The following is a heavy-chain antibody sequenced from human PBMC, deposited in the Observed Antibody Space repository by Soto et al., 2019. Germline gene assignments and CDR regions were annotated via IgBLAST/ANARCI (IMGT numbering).Heavy chain of an antibody. CDR3: AKDLSGYYYYGMDV. CDR2: ISGSGGNT. CDR1: GFTFGAYP. J-gene: IGHJ6*02. Sequence: LRLSCSASGFTFGAYPVTWFRQAPGKGLEWVSAISGSGGNTYYADSVKGRFTISRDNSKNTLYLLMNSLRAEETAIYYCAKDLSGYYYYGMDVWGQGSTVTVSS. D-gene: IGHD3-10*01. V-gene: IGHV3-23*01.